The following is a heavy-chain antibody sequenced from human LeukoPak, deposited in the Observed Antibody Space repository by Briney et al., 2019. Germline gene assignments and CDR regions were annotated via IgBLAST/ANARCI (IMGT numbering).Heavy chain of an antibody. J-gene: IGHJ4*02. D-gene: IGHD2-2*01. CDR1: GYTFTNYG. CDR3: ARVPPSAHQLLSSDY. V-gene: IGHV1-18*04. Sequence: ASVMVSCKASGYTFTNYGISWVRQPPGQRLEWMAWISANNGETRYAQNFQGRVTMTTDTSTSTAYLELRSLRSDDTAVYFCARVPPSAHQLLSSDYWGQGTQVTVSS. CDR2: ISANNGET.